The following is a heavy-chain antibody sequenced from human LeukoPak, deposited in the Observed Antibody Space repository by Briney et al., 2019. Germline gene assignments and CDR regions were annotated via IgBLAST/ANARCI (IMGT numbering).Heavy chain of an antibody. CDR3: ARKTVVGSYFDY. V-gene: IGHV3-7*03. J-gene: IGHJ4*02. CDR2: IKQDGSDK. Sequence: GGSLRLSCAASGFTFSSYWMSWVRQAPGKGLEWVANIKQDGSDKYYVDSVKDRFTISRDNAENSLYLQMNSLRAEDTAIYYCARKTVVGSYFDYWGQGTPVTVSS. CDR1: GFTFSSYW. D-gene: IGHD4-23*01.